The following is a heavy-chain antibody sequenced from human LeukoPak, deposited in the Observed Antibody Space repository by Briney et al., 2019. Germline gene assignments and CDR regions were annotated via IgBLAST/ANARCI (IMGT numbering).Heavy chain of an antibody. Sequence: GGSLRLSCAASGFTFSSYEMNWVRQAPGKGLEWVSYISSSGSTIYYADSVKGRFTISRDNAKNSLYLQINSLRAEDTAVYYCASKGRYCSGGSCYGPWGYYFDYWGQGTLVTVSS. CDR3: ASKGRYCSGGSCYGPWGYYFDY. J-gene: IGHJ4*02. D-gene: IGHD2-15*01. V-gene: IGHV3-48*03. CDR1: GFTFSSYE. CDR2: ISSSGSTI.